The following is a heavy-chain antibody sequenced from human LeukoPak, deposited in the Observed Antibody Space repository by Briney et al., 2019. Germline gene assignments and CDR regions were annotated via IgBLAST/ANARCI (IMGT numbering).Heavy chain of an antibody. CDR1: GFTFSSHA. J-gene: IGHJ2*01. Sequence: GGSLRLSCAASGFTFSSHAMSWVRRAPGKGLEWVSAIVGSGDTTRYEDSVKGRFTISRDNSKNTLYLQMNSLTAEDTAVYYCAKASGSGWYWYFDLWGRGTLVTVSS. V-gene: IGHV3-23*01. CDR2: IVGSGDTT. CDR3: AKASGSGWYWYFDL. D-gene: IGHD6-19*01.